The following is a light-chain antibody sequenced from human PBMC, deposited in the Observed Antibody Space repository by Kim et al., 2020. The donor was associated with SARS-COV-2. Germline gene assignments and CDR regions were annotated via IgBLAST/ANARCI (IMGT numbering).Light chain of an antibody. CDR3: KQYDNPPQT. CDR1: QDITSY. Sequence: SASVGDSVTISCQTTQDITSYLNLYQQKPGKAPKPLFYGASNVETGVPSRLSGSGSETLFTYNISCLQPEYIATYYCKQYDNPPQTFGQETNVEI. J-gene: IGKJ1*01. CDR2: GAS. V-gene: IGKV1-33*01.